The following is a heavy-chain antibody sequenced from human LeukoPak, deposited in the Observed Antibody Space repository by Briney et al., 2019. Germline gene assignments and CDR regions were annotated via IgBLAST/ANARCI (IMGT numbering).Heavy chain of an antibody. D-gene: IGHD2-2*01. V-gene: IGHV1-2*02. CDR3: ARIYCSSSSCYYFDY. Sequence: ASVKVSCKASGFTFTDFYMHWVRQPPAQGLEWMGWINPNRGGTNYAQKFQGRVTMTSDTSISTAYMDLSRLTSDDTAVYYCARIYCSSSSCYYFDYWGQGTLVTVPS. CDR1: GFTFTDFY. J-gene: IGHJ4*02. CDR2: INPNRGGT.